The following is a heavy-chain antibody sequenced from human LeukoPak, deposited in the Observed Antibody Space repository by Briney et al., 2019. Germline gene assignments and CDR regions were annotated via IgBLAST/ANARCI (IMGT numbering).Heavy chain of an antibody. CDR3: ARLAGTSVYNRVDS. CDR2: ISSSRTYI. Sequence: GGSLRLSCAASGFTFSSYSMSWVRQAPGKGLEWVSSISSSRTYIYYADSVKGRFTISRDNAENSLYLQMNSLRAEDTAVYYSARLAGTSVYNRVDSWGQGTLVTVSS. CDR1: GFTFSSYS. D-gene: IGHD3-22*01. J-gene: IGHJ4*02. V-gene: IGHV3-21*01.